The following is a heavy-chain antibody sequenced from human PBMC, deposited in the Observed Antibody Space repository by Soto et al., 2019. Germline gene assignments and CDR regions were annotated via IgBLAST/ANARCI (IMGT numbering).Heavy chain of an antibody. CDR3: ARLEWMNYYYGMDV. D-gene: IGHD3-3*01. CDR1: GGSLSDYY. CDR2: IYYSGST. V-gene: IGHV4-31*11. Sequence: SETLSLTCVVSGGSLSDYYWSWIRQHPGKGLEWIGYIYYSGSTYYNPSLKSRVTISVDTSKNQFSLKLSSVTAADTAVYYCARLEWMNYYYGMDVWGQGTTVTVSS. J-gene: IGHJ6*02.